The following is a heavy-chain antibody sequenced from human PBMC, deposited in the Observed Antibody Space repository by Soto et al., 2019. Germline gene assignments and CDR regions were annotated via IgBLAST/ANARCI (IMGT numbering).Heavy chain of an antibody. V-gene: IGHV3-7*01. CDR1: GFTFSSYW. D-gene: IGHD3-10*01. CDR2: IKQDGSEK. J-gene: IGHJ6*03. CDR3: ARDQVTMVRGSDYYYYHYMDV. Sequence: GGSLRLSCAASGFTFSSYWMSWVRQAPGKGLEWVANIKQDGSEKYYVDSVKGRFTISRDNAKNSLYLQMNSLRAEDTAVYYCARDQVTMVRGSDYYYYHYMDVWGKGTTVTVSS.